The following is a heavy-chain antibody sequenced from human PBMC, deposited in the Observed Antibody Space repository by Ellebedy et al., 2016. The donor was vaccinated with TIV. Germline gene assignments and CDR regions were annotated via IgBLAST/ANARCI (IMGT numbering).Heavy chain of an antibody. CDR3: TRVKWTGIYWDYYYYMDV. V-gene: IGHV3-49*03. CDR1: GFTFGDYT. CDR2: IRSKAYGGTT. D-gene: IGHD1-26*01. J-gene: IGHJ6*03. Sequence: GESLKISCTASGFTFGDYTMSWFRQAPGKGLEWVGFIRSKAYGGTTEYAASVKGRFTISRDDSKSIAYLQMNSLKTEDTAVYYCTRVKWTGIYWDYYYYMDVWGKGTTVTVSS.